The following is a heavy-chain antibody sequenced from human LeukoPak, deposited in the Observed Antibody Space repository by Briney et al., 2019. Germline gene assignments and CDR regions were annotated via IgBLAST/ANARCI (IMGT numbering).Heavy chain of an antibody. D-gene: IGHD7-27*01. V-gene: IGHV3-33*01. J-gene: IGHJ4*02. CDR2: IWYDGSNK. CDR1: GFTLSSYG. Sequence: GGSLRLSCAASGFTLSSYGMHWVRQAPGKGLEWVAVIWYDGSNKYYADSVKGRFTISRDNSKNTLYLQMNSLRAEDTAVYYCAREETGESYYFDYWGQGTLVTVSS. CDR3: AREETGESYYFDY.